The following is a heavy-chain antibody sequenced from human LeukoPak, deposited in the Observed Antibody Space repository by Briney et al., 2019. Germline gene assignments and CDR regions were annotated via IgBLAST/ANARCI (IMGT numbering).Heavy chain of an antibody. V-gene: IGHV3-33*08. D-gene: IGHD2-15*01. J-gene: IGHJ4*02. CDR2: IWSDGSNE. Sequence: GGSLRLSCAASGFTFSSYAMSWVRQAPGKGLEWVAIIWSDGSNEVYIESVKGRFTISRDNSKNTLYLHMNSLRGEDTAMYFCARGCGGGPGCYILDYWGQGTLVTVSS. CDR3: ARGCGGGPGCYILDY. CDR1: GFTFSSYA.